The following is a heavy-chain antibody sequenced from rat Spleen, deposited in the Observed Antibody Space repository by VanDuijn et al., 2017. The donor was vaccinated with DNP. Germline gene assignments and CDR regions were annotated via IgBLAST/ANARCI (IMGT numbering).Heavy chain of an antibody. Sequence: EVQLQESGPGLVKPSQSLSLTCSVTGYSITSSYRWNWIRKFPGNKLEWMGYLNSVGSTNYNPSLKSRISITRDTSKNQFFLQVNSVTTEDTATYYCASRYYDGYYHYFNYWGQGVLVTVSS. J-gene: IGHJ2*01. CDR3: ASRYYDGYYHYFNY. CDR2: LNSVGST. D-gene: IGHD1-12*03. CDR1: GYSITSSYR. V-gene: IGHV3-3*01.